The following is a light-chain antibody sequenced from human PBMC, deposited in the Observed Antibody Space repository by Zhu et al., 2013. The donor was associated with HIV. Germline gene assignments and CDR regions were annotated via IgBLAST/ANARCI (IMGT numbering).Light chain of an antibody. V-gene: IGKV3-20*01. CDR3: QQYGSSPRT. CDR2: GAS. J-gene: IGKJ1*01. Sequence: EFVLTQSPGTLSLSPGERATLSCRASQSISSSYLAWYQQKPGQAPRLLIYGASSRATGIPDRLSGSGSGTDFTLTISRLEPEDFAVYYCQQYGSSPRTFGQGTKVEFK. CDR1: QSISSSY.